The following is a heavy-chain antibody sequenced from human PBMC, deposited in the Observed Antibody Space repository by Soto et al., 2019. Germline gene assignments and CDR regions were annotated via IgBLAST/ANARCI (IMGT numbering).Heavy chain of an antibody. CDR3: ASTYSTSWYWFST. Sequence: QVTVKESGPVLVKPTETLTLTCTVSGFSLSNAGLGVSWIRQPPGKALEWLAHIFSNDEKSYSTSLKSRLPISKDTPKIQVVLTKTNMDPVDTATYYCASTYSTSWYWFSTWGEGSLVTVAS. J-gene: IGHJ5*02. CDR1: GFSLSNAGLG. CDR2: IFSNDEK. D-gene: IGHD6-13*01. V-gene: IGHV2-26*01.